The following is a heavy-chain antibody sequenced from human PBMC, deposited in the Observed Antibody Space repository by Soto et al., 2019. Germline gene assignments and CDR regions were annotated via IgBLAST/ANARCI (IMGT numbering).Heavy chain of an antibody. D-gene: IGHD3-3*01. Sequence: QVQLVQSGAEVKKPGASVKVSCKASGYTFTSYAMHWVRQAPGQRLEWMGWINAGNGNTIYSQKFQGRVTITRDTSASTAYMELSSLRSEDTAVYYCARGGVLRFLEWLPPYNWFDPWGQGTLVTVSS. J-gene: IGHJ5*02. CDR2: INAGNGNT. CDR3: ARGGVLRFLEWLPPYNWFDP. V-gene: IGHV1-3*01. CDR1: GYTFTSYA.